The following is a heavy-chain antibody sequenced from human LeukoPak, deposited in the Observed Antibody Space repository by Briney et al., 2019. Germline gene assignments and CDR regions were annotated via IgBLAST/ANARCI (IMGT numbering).Heavy chain of an antibody. D-gene: IGHD2-15*01. V-gene: IGHV1-69*05. CDR2: IIPIFGTA. CDR1: GGTFISYA. Sequence: SVKVSCKASGGTFISYAISWVRQAPGQGLEWMGGIIPIFGTANYAQKFQGRVTITTDESTSTAYMELSRLRSDDTAVYYCAREYCSGGSCYLASFDYWGQGTLVTVSS. J-gene: IGHJ4*02. CDR3: AREYCSGGSCYLASFDY.